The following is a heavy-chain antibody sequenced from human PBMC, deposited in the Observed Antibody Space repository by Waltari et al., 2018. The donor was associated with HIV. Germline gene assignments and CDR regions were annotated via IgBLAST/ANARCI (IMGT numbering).Heavy chain of an antibody. CDR2: FYSSGSV. V-gene: IGHV4-59*01. CDR3: ARGKTGYSYLDS. CDR1: FDSLNNYY. D-gene: IGHD2-15*01. J-gene: IGHJ4*02. Sequence: LQESGTSLVKPSETLSLICVVYFDSLNNYYWNWIRQAPGKEFEWVGYFYSSGSVNYNPSLASRVTMSMDSSRKQLSLKLNSVTDADTATYYCARGKTGYSYLDSWGPGTLVTVSS.